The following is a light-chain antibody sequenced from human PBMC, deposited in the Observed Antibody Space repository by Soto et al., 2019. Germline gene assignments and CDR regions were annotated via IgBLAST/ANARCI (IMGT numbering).Light chain of an antibody. V-gene: IGKV3D-20*02. J-gene: IGKJ4*01. CDR3: QQYSKWPLT. Sequence: ETVLTQSPATLSLSPGERATLSCRASQSVSSNYLAWYQQKPGQAPRLLIYGASSRATGIPDRFSGSGSGTDFTLTISSLQSEDFAVYYCQQYSKWPLTFGGGTKVDIK. CDR2: GAS. CDR1: QSVSSNY.